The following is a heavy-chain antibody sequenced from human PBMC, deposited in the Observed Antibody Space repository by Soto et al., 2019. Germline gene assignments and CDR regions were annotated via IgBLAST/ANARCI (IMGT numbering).Heavy chain of an antibody. D-gene: IGHD1-26*01. Sequence: GGSLRLSCAASGFTFSSYAMSWVRQAPGKGLEWVSAISGSGGSTYYADSVKGRFTISRDNFNNLLFLQIDSLTSEDTAVYYWAREGLVGTPRYFDAWGRGILVTVSS. CDR3: AREGLVGTPRYFDA. V-gene: IGHV3-23*01. CDR2: ISGSGGST. J-gene: IGHJ4*02. CDR1: GFTFSSYA.